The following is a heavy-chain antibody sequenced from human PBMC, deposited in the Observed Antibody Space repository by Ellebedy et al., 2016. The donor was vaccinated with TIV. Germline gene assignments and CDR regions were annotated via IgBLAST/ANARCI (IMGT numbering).Heavy chain of an antibody. V-gene: IGHV3-9*01. D-gene: IGHD1-26*01. CDR3: AKNPSGTYSNLDY. J-gene: IGHJ4*02. Sequence: GGSLRLSCAASGFTFADYAMHWVRQAPGKGLEWVSGISWNSGSIGYADSVKGRFTISRDNAKNSLYLQMNSLRAEDTAVYYCAKNPSGTYSNLDYWGQGTLVTVSS. CDR1: GFTFADYA. CDR2: ISWNSGSI.